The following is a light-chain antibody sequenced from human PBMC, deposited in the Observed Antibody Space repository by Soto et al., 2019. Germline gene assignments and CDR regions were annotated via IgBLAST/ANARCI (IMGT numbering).Light chain of an antibody. CDR2: GAS. J-gene: IGKJ5*01. CDR3: QQYGSSPPIT. V-gene: IGKV3-20*01. CDR1: QSVSSSF. Sequence: TLSLVALSLSTGERATLSCRASQSVSSSFLAWYQQKVGQAPRLLIYGASSRATGIPDRFSGSGSGTDFTLTISRLEPEDFAVYYCQQYGSSPPITFGQGTRLEIK.